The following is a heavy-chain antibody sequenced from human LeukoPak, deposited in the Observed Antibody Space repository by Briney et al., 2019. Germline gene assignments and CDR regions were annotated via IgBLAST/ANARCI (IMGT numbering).Heavy chain of an antibody. J-gene: IGHJ6*03. V-gene: IGHV3-23*01. CDR1: GFSLSTFA. D-gene: IGHD2/OR15-2a*01. Sequence: GGSLRLSCKASGFSLSTFAMSWVRRAPGKGLELVSTLSSSGSSTYYADSVKGRFTISRDTSMNTVFLQMNSLRGDDTAIYYCAKNKGQLVPNYCMNVWGKGTTVTVS. CDR3: AKNKGQLVPNYCMNV. CDR2: LSSSGSST.